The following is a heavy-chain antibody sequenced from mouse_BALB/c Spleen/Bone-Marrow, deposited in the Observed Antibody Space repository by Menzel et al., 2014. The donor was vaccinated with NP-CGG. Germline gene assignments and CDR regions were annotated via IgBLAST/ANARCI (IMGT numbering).Heavy chain of an antibody. CDR1: GFTFSSFG. Sequence: EVKLMESGGGLVQPGGSRKLSCAASGFTFSSFGMHWVRQAPEKGLEWVAYIISGSNTIYYADTVKGRFAISRDNPKNTLSLQMTSLRSEDTAMYYCARSRYDVGWFAYWGQGTLVTVSA. D-gene: IGHD2-14*01. J-gene: IGHJ3*01. CDR2: IISGSNTI. V-gene: IGHV5-17*02. CDR3: ARSRYDVGWFAY.